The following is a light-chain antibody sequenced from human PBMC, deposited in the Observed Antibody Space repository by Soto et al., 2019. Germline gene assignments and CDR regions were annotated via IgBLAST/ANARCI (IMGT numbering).Light chain of an antibody. CDR2: GAS. CDR3: QQYGSSQWT. Sequence: EIVLTQSPGTLSLSPGERATLSCRASQSVSSSYLAWYQQKPGQAPRLLIYGASSRATGIPDRFSGSGSGTDLTLTISRLEPEDFAVYSCQQYGSSQWTFGQGTKVEIK. CDR1: QSVSSSY. J-gene: IGKJ1*01. V-gene: IGKV3-20*01.